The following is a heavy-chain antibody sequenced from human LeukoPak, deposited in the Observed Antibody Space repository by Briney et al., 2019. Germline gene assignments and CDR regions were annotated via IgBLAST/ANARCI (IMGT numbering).Heavy chain of an antibody. D-gene: IGHD3-22*01. V-gene: IGHV5-51*01. CDR2: IYPGDSDT. Sequence: GGSLQISCKGSGYTFTSYWIAWVRRMPGKGLEWMGVIYPGDSDTRYSPSFQGQVIISADKSISTAYLQWSSLKAPDTAMYYCARTNYYETSGWASGLSPFDMWGRGTMVTVSS. CDR1: GYTFTSYW. CDR3: ARTNYYETSGWASGLSPFDM. J-gene: IGHJ3*02.